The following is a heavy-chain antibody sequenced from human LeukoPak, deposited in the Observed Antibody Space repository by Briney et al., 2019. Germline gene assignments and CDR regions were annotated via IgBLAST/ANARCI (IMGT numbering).Heavy chain of an antibody. CDR2: IYSGGST. V-gene: IGHV3-53*01. J-gene: IGHJ4*02. CDR3: ARPSTGDQLDY. CDR1: GFTVSSNY. Sequence: GGSPRLSCAASGFTVSSNYMSWVRQAPGKGLEWVSVIYSGGSTYYADSVKGRFTISRDNSKNTLYLQMNSLRAEDTAVYYCARPSTGDQLDYWGQGTLVTVSS. D-gene: IGHD7-27*01.